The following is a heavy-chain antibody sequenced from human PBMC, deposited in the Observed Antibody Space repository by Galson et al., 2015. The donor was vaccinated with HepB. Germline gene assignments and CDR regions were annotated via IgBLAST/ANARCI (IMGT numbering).Heavy chain of an antibody. J-gene: IGHJ4*02. CDR3: AKEEGYIFGLPDY. Sequence: SLRLSCAASGFTFSGSAMSWVRQAPGKGPEWVSVISGSGGTTYYADSVKGRFTISGDNSKNTLYLQMNSLRAEDTAVYYCAKEEGYIFGLPDYWGQGVLVTVSS. CDR1: GFTFSGSA. D-gene: IGHD5-18*01. CDR2: ISGSGGTT. V-gene: IGHV3-23*01.